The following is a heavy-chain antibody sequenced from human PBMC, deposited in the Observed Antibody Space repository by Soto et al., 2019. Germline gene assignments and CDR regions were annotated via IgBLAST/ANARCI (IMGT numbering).Heavy chain of an antibody. V-gene: IGHV3-33*01. CDR2: ILYDGSNK. CDR1: GITFRSYG. CDR3: ARSEAGYYDSSGYYSDGMDV. J-gene: IGHJ6*02. D-gene: IGHD3-22*01. Sequence: GALRPSRAASGITFRSYGMPRVPQAPGKGPEWVAFILYDGSNKYYADSVKGRFTISRDNSKNTLYLQMNSLRAEDTAVYYCARSEAGYYDSSGYYSDGMDVWGQGTTVTVSS.